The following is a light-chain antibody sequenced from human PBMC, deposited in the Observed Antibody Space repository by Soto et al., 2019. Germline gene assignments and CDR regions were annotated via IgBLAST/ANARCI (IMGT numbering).Light chain of an antibody. CDR1: ERLSSVY. V-gene: IGKV3-20*01. CDR3: QQYGSSPRT. J-gene: IGKJ1*01. Sequence: EIVLTQSPGTLVLSPGDRATLSCRASERLSSVYLAWYQQRPGQPPRLLIYGASSRATGIPDRFSGSGSGTDFTLTISRLEPEDFAVYYCQQYGSSPRTFGQGTKVDIK. CDR2: GAS.